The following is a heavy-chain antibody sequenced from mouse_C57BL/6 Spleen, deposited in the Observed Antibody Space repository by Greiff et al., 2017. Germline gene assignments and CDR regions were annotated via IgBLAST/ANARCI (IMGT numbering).Heavy chain of an antibody. CDR1: GFTFSSYA. D-gene: IGHD4-1*01. Sequence: EVKLMESGGGLVKPGGSLKLSCAASGFTFSSYAMSWVRQTPEKRLEWVATISDGGSYTYYPDNVKGRFTISRDNAKNNLYLQMSHLKSEDTAMYYCARSSNWVDYWGQGTTLTVSS. J-gene: IGHJ2*01. V-gene: IGHV5-4*03. CDR2: ISDGGSYT. CDR3: ARSSNWVDY.